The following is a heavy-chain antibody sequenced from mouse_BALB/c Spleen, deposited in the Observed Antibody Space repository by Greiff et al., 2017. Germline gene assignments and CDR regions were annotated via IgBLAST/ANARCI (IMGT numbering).Heavy chain of an antibody. CDR3: ARFDGHFDY. Sequence: DVQLQESGPGLVKPSQSLSLTCTVTGYSITSDYAWNWIRQFPGNKLEWMGYISYSGSTSYNPSLKSRISITRDTSKNQFFLQLNSVTTEDTATYYCARFDGHFDYWGQGTTLTVSS. J-gene: IGHJ2*01. CDR1: GYSITSDYA. V-gene: IGHV3-2*02. CDR2: ISYSGST. D-gene: IGHD2-3*01.